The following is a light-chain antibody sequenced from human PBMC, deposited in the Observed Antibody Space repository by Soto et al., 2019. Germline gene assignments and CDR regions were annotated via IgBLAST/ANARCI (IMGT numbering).Light chain of an antibody. J-gene: IGLJ1*01. CDR3: SSYTSSRTLYV. CDR2: EVS. Sequence: QSVLTQPASVSGSPGQSITISFTGTGSDVGGYNSVSWYQQHPGKAPKLMIYEVSNRPSGVSNRFSGSKSGNTASLTISGLQAEDEADYYCSSYTSSRTLYVFGTGTKVTVL. V-gene: IGLV2-14*01. CDR1: GSDVGGYNS.